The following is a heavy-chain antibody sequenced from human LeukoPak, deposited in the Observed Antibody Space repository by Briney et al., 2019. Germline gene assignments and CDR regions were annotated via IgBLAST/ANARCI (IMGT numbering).Heavy chain of an antibody. Sequence: ASVKVSCKASGYTFTGYYIHWVRQAPGQGLEWMGRINPNSGGTNYAQKFQGRVTMTRDTSISTAYMELSGLRSDDTAVYYCASCSSTSCYLSDAFDIWGQGTMVTVSS. CDR1: GYTFTGYY. D-gene: IGHD2-2*01. V-gene: IGHV1-2*06. CDR2: INPNSGGT. J-gene: IGHJ3*02. CDR3: ASCSSTSCYLSDAFDI.